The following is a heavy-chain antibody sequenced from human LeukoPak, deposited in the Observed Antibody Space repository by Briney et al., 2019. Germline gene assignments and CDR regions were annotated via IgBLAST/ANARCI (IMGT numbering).Heavy chain of an antibody. V-gene: IGHV3-23*01. CDR1: GFTFSSYA. Sequence: GGSLRLSCAASGFTFSSYAMSWVRQAPGKGLEWDSAISGSGGSTYYADSVKGRFTISRDNSKNTLYLQMNSLRAEDTAVYYCAKDLSTVTRGYYYYYMDVWGKGTTVTVSS. J-gene: IGHJ6*03. D-gene: IGHD4-17*01. CDR3: AKDLSTVTRGYYYYYMDV. CDR2: ISGSGGST.